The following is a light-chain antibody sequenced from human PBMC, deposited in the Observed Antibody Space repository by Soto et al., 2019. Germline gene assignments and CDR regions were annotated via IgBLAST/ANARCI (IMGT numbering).Light chain of an antibody. J-gene: IGLJ3*02. V-gene: IGLV2-14*01. CDR2: EVT. Sequence: QSALTQPASVSGSPGQSITISCAGTSNDIGGYNYVSWYQQHPGRAPKLMIYEVTNRPLGVSNRFSGSKSGNTASLTISGLQAEDEADYYCSSYSNSNTLWVSGGGTKLTVL. CDR1: SNDIGGYNY. CDR3: SSYSNSNTLWV.